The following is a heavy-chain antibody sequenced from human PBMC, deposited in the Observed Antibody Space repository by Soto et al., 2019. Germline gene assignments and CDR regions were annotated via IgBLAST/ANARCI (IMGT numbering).Heavy chain of an antibody. Sequence: PSETLSLTCTVSGGSISSYYWSWIRQPPGKGLEWIGYIYYSGSTNYNPSLKSRVTISVDTSKNQFSLKLSSVTAADTAVYYCARIGFGITIFGVESPNWFDPWGQGTLVTVS. CDR3: ARIGFGITIFGVESPNWFDP. J-gene: IGHJ5*02. V-gene: IGHV4-59*01. CDR1: GGSISSYY. D-gene: IGHD3-3*01. CDR2: IYYSGST.